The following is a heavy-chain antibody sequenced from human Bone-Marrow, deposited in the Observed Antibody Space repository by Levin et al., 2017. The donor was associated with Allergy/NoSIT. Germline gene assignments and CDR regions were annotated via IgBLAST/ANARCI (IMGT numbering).Heavy chain of an antibody. J-gene: IGHJ6*02. CDR1: GGAISSGGHY. Sequence: SQTLSLTCTVSGGAISSGGHYWGWIRQHPGKGLEWIGYIYFSGISHYNPSLKSRLSISVDTSKNQFSLKLSSVTVADTAVYYCARGKLDYCSGGSCREVYYYYAMDVWGQGTTVTVSS. D-gene: IGHD2-15*01. V-gene: IGHV4-31*02. CDR3: ARGKLDYCSGGSCREVYYYYAMDV. CDR2: IYFSGIS.